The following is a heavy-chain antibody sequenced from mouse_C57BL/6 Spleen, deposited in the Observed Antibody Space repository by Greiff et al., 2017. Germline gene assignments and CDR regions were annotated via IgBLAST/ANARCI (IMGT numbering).Heavy chain of an antibody. Sequence: EVQLQQSGPELVKPGASVKMSCKASGYTFTDYYMHWVKQSHGKSLEWIGYIYPDNGGNGYNQKFKGKATLTVDKSSSTAYMELRSLTSEASAVYYCERRDDYDSAWFGCWGQGTLVTVSA. V-gene: IGHV1-34*01. J-gene: IGHJ3*01. CDR2: IYPDNGGN. D-gene: IGHD2-4*01. CDR3: ERRDDYDSAWFGC. CDR1: GYTFTDYY.